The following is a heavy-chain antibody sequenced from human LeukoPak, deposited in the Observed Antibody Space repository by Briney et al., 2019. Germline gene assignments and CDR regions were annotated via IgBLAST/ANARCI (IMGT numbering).Heavy chain of an antibody. CDR2: IYYSGSP. V-gene: IGHV4-30-4*08. CDR1: GDSISSISYY. CDR3: ARVLVDCSGGSCYYFDY. D-gene: IGHD2-15*01. Sequence: SETLSLTCTVSGDSISSISYYWGWIRQPPGKGLEWIGYIYYSGSPYSNPSLKSRLTISVDTSKNQFSLKLSSVTAADTAVYYCARVLVDCSGGSCYYFDYWGQGTLVTVSS. J-gene: IGHJ4*02.